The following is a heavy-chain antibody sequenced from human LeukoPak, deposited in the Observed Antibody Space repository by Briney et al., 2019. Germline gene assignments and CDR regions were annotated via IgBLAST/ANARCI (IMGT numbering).Heavy chain of an antibody. J-gene: IGHJ4*02. CDR1: GFTFSSYA. CDR3: AKSAYCGGDCYSYYFDY. V-gene: IGHV3-23*01. D-gene: IGHD2-21*02. Sequence: GGSLRLSCAASGFTFSSYAMSWVRQAPGKGLEWVSAISGSGGSTYYADSVKGRFTISRDNSKNTLYLQMNSLRAEDTAVYYCAKSAYCGGDCYSYYFDYWGQGTLVTVSS. CDR2: ISGSGGST.